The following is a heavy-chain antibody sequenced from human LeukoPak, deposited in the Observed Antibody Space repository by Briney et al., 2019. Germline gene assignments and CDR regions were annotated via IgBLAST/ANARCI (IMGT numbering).Heavy chain of an antibody. V-gene: IGHV1-69*13. CDR1: GGAFSSYA. CDR2: IIPIFGTA. Sequence: SVKVSCKASGGAFSSYAISWVREAPGQGLEWMGGIIPIFGTANYAQKFQGRVTITADVSTSTAYMELSSLRSEDTAVYYWARVKLTGTTWSYYYYYMDVWGKGTTDTVSS. J-gene: IGHJ6*03. D-gene: IGHD1-7*01. CDR3: ARVKLTGTTWSYYYYYMDV.